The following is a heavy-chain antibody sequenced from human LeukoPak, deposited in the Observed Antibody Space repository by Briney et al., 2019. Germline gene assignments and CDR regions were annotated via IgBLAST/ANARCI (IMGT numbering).Heavy chain of an antibody. V-gene: IGHV4-34*01. D-gene: IGHD3-10*01. CDR1: GGSFSGYY. CDR2: INHSGST. J-gene: IGHJ6*02. CDR3: ARDRRTSGSGSYYPPYYYYYGMGV. Sequence: PSETLSLTCAVYGGSFSGYYWSWIRQPPGKGLEWIGEINHSGSTNYNPSLKRRVTISVDTSKNQFSLKLSSVTAADTAVYYCARDRRTSGSGSYYPPYYYYYGMGVWGQGTTVTVSS.